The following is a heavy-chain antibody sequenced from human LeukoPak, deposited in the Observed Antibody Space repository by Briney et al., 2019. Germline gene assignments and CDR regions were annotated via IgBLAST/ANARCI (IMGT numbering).Heavy chain of an antibody. CDR1: GFTFSSYA. CDR2: ISGSGDNT. Sequence: GGSLRLSCAASGFTFSSYATSWVRQAPGKGLEWVSGISGSGDNTYYADSVKGRFTISRDNSKNTLYVQVNSLGTEDTAAYYCAKGSYYDSSGSFYFDYWGQGTLVTVSS. CDR3: AKGSYYDSSGSFYFDY. V-gene: IGHV3-23*01. D-gene: IGHD3-22*01. J-gene: IGHJ4*02.